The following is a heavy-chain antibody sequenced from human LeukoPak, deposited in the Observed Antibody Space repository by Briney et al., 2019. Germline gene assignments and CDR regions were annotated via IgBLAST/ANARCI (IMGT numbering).Heavy chain of an antibody. Sequence: KPSETLSLTCAVYGGSFSGYYWSWIRQPPGKGLEWIGEINHSGSTNYNPSLKSRVTISVDTSKNQFSLKLSSVTAADTAVYYCARRDYYGSGIDWFDPWGQGTLVTVSS. D-gene: IGHD3-10*01. V-gene: IGHV4-34*01. CDR2: INHSGST. CDR1: GGSFSGYY. CDR3: ARRDYYGSGIDWFDP. J-gene: IGHJ5*02.